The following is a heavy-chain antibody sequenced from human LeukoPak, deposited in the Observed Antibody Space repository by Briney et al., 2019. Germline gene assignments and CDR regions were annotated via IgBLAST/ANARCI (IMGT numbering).Heavy chain of an antibody. Sequence: SETLSLTCTVSGYSISSGYYWGWIRQPPGKGLEWIGSIYHSGSTYYNPSLKSRVTISVDTSKNQFSLKLSSVTAADTAVYYCARKITGDGDAFDIWGQGTMVTVSS. CDR1: GYSISSGYY. V-gene: IGHV4-38-2*02. CDR2: IYHSGST. J-gene: IGHJ3*02. D-gene: IGHD7-27*01. CDR3: ARKITGDGDAFDI.